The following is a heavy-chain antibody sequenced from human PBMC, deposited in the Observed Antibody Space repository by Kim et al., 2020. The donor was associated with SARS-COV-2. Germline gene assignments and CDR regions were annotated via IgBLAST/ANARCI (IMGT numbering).Heavy chain of an antibody. V-gene: IGHV4-39*01. CDR3: ARQAYRYSSGWYHFDY. D-gene: IGHD6-19*01. Sequence: LKSRVPISVDTSKSQFSLKLSSVTAADTAVYYCARQAYRYSSGWYHFDYWGQGTLVTVSS. J-gene: IGHJ4*02.